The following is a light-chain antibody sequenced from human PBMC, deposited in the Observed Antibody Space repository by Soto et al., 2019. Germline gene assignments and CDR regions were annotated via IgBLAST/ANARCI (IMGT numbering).Light chain of an antibody. V-gene: IGKV3-15*01. J-gene: IGKJ4*01. CDR3: QQYDNLPT. CDR2: GAS. Sequence: EVVMTQSPGTLSVSPGDRATLSCRASQSVTTNMAWYQQKRGQAPRLLIYGASTGATGIPARFSGSGSGTEFTLTISSLQSEDIATYYCQQYDNLPTFGGG. CDR1: QSVTTN.